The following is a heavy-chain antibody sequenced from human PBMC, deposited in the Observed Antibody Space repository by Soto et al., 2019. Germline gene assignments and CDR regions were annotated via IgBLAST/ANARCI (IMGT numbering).Heavy chain of an antibody. CDR2: INAVNGNT. D-gene: IGHD5-12*01. CDR1: GYTFTSYA. CDR3: ARDSSGYAIQFDY. J-gene: IGHJ4*02. Sequence: GASVKVSCKASGYTFTSYAMHWVRQAPGQRLEWLGWINAVNGNTKYSQKFQGRVTITRDTSASTAYMELSSLRSEDTAVYYCARDSSGYAIQFDYWGQGTMVTVSS. V-gene: IGHV1-3*01.